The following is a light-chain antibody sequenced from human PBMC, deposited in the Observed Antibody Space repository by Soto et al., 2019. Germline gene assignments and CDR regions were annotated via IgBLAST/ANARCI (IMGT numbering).Light chain of an antibody. CDR3: QQYGSSGT. CDR2: GAS. J-gene: IGKJ1*01. V-gene: IGKV3-20*01. CDR1: QSVSNNY. Sequence: VVLTQSPATLSLSPGARATLSCRASQSVSNNYLAWYQQKPGQAPRLLIYGASNRATGIPDRFSGSGSGTDFTLTISRLEPEDFAVYYCQQYGSSGTVGQGTKVDIK.